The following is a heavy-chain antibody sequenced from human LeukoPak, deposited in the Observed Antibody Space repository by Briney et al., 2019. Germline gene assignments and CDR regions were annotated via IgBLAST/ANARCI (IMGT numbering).Heavy chain of an antibody. CDR3: AKASSNYFYYFEY. CDR2: ISYDATNK. CDR1: GLTFSSSD. D-gene: IGHD2/OR15-2a*01. J-gene: IGHJ4*02. V-gene: IGHV3-30*18. Sequence: TGGSLRLSCAASGLTFSSSDMHWVRQAPGKGLEWVAVISYDATNKYYADSVKGRFTLSRDNSKNTLYLQTNTLRDEDTAVYYCAKASSNYFYYFEYWGQRTLVTVSS.